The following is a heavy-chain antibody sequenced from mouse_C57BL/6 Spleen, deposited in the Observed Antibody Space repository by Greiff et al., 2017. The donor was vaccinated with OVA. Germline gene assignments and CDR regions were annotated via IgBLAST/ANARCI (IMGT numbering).Heavy chain of an antibody. CDR1: GYAFSSSW. V-gene: IGHV1-82*01. Sequence: LVESGPELVKPGASVKISCKASGYAFSSSWMNWVKQRPGKGLEWIGRIYPGDGDTNYNGKFKGKATLTADKSSSTAYMQLSSLTSEDSAVYFCARCWDGYYFDYWGQGTTLTVSS. D-gene: IGHD4-1*01. CDR2: IYPGDGDT. J-gene: IGHJ2*01. CDR3: ARCWDGYYFDY.